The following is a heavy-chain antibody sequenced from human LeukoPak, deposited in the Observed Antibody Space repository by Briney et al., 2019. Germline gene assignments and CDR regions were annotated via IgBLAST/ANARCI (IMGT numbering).Heavy chain of an antibody. Sequence: ASVKVSCKVSGYTLTELSMHWVRQAPGKGLEWMGGFDPEDGETIYAQKFQGRVTITADESTSTAYMELSSLRSEDTAVYYCARAPHSYGYYYYGMDVWGQGTTVTVSS. CDR3: ARAPHSYGYYYYGMDV. D-gene: IGHD5-18*01. V-gene: IGHV1-24*01. CDR1: GYTLTELS. J-gene: IGHJ6*02. CDR2: FDPEDGET.